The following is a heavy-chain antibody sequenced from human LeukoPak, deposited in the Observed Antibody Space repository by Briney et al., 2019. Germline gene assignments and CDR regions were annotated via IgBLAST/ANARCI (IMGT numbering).Heavy chain of an antibody. V-gene: IGHV4-59*01. Sequence: HSETLPLTCTVSGGSISSYYWSWIRQPPGKGLEWIGYIYYTGSTNYNPSLKSRVTMSVDTSKNQFSLNLSSVTAADTAVYYCARHQTLLYYFDYWGQGTLVTVSS. J-gene: IGHJ4*02. CDR3: ARHQTLLYYFDY. D-gene: IGHD2/OR15-2a*01. CDR1: GGSISSYY. CDR2: IYYTGST.